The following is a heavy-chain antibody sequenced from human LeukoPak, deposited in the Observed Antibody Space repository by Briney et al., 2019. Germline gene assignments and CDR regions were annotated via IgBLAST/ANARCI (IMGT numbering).Heavy chain of an antibody. D-gene: IGHD5-24*01. J-gene: IGHJ4*02. CDR2: ISSSGTSI. Sequence: GGALRLSCVASGFIFSDYYMTWIRQAPGGGVERVSSISSSGTSIYQADSVKGRFTISRDNAKNSLYLQLNSLRDEDTAVYFCARDAEMATSGGSGYWGPGTLVIVSS. V-gene: IGHV3-11*01. CDR1: GFIFSDYY. CDR3: ARDAEMATSGGSGY.